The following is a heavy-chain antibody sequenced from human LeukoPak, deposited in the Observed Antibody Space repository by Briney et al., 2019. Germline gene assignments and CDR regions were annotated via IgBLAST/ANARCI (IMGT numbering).Heavy chain of an antibody. D-gene: IGHD3-10*01. J-gene: IGHJ5*02. Sequence: PSKTLSLTCAVYGGSFSGYYWSWIRQPPGKGLEWIGEINHSGSTNYNPSLKSRVTISVDTSKNQFSLKLSSVTAADTAVYYCAKKGGRIYYGSGRGFDPWGQGTLVTVSS. V-gene: IGHV4-34*01. CDR1: GGSFSGYY. CDR2: INHSGST. CDR3: AKKGGRIYYGSGRGFDP.